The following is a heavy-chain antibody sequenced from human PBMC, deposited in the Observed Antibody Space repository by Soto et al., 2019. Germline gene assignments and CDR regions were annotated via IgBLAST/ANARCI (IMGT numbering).Heavy chain of an antibody. J-gene: IGHJ4*02. D-gene: IGHD1-1*01. CDR1: GFTFSSYA. V-gene: IGHV3-23*01. Sequence: EVQLLISGGGLVSPGGSLRLSCAASGFTFSSYAMSWVRQAPGKGLEWLAGITFRGDNTYYADSVKGRFSLSRDNSRNRLDLQMNKLKVEDTALYYCARLGTLGVFDNWGQGTLLTVSS. CDR2: ITFRGDNT. CDR3: ARLGTLGVFDN.